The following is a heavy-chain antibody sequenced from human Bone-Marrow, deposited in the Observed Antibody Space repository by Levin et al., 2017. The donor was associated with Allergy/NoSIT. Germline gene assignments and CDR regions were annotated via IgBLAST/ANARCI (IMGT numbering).Heavy chain of an antibody. CDR2: ISYDGNNE. V-gene: IGHV3-30*04. Sequence: GGSLRLSCAASGFSFRNHAMHWVRQAPGKGLEWVAVISYDGNNEYYADSVKGRFTIFRDNSKNTLYLQMNSLKPEDTGVYYCARQADRTSSPEFAPRGQGTLVTVSS. J-gene: IGHJ5*02. CDR1: GFSFRNHA. D-gene: IGHD6-6*01. CDR3: ARQADRTSSPEFAP.